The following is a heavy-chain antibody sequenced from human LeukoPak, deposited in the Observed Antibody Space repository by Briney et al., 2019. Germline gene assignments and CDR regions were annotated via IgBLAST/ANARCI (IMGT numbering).Heavy chain of an antibody. CDR1: VYTFTGYY. D-gene: IGHD2-2*02. Sequence: ASVNVSCQSFVYTFTGYYMHWLRQAPGQGLEWMGRTNTNSGGTNYAQKFQGRVTMTRDTSISTVYMELSSLRSEDTAVYYCARTPRYCSSTSCYTNGDYCYYGMDVWGQGTTVTVSS. V-gene: IGHV1-2*06. CDR2: TNTNSGGT. J-gene: IGHJ6*02. CDR3: ARTPRYCSSTSCYTNGDYCYYGMDV.